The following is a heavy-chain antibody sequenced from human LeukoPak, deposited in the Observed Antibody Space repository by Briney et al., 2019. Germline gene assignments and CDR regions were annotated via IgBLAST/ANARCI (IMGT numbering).Heavy chain of an antibody. V-gene: IGHV4-4*02. J-gene: IGHJ6*02. CDR3: ARAYCSGGSCYALYYYYYGMDV. CDR2: INHSGST. D-gene: IGHD2-15*01. Sequence: PSGTLSLTCAVSGGSISSSNWWSWVRQPPGKGLEWIGEINHSGSTNYNPSLKSRVTISVDTSKNQFSLKLSSVTAADTAVYYCARAYCSGGSCYALYYYYYGMDVWGQGTTVTVSS. CDR1: GGSISSSNW.